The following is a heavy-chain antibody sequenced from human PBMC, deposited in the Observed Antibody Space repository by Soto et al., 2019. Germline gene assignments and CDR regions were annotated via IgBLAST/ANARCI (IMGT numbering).Heavy chain of an antibody. CDR1: GLTFSSYA. D-gene: IGHD3-3*01. J-gene: IGHJ4*02. CDR3: ARDKRDLRFLEWSYYFDY. Sequence: QVQLVESGGGVVQPGRSLRLSCAASGLTFSSYAMHWVRQAPGKGLEWVAVLSYDGSNKYYADSVKGRFTISRDNSKNTLYLQLNSLRAEDKAVYYCARDKRDLRFLEWSYYFDYWGQGTLVTVSS. CDR2: LSYDGSNK. V-gene: IGHV3-30-3*01.